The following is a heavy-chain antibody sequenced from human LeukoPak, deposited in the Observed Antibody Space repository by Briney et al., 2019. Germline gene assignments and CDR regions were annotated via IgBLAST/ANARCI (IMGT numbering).Heavy chain of an antibody. CDR1: GFTVSSNY. Sequence: GGSLRLSCAASGFTVSSNYISWVRQAPGKGLEWVSVIYSAGGTNYADSVKGRFTISRDNSKNTLYLQMNSLRAEDTAVYYCAKDPRFLEWLTYYFDYWGQGTLVTVSS. J-gene: IGHJ4*02. CDR3: AKDPRFLEWLTYYFDY. V-gene: IGHV3-53*01. CDR2: IYSAGGT. D-gene: IGHD3-3*01.